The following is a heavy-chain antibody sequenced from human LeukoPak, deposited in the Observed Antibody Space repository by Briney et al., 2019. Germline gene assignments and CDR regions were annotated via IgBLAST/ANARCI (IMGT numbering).Heavy chain of an antibody. CDR3: ARRPDDGTYSSGPRSYYFDY. J-gene: IGHJ4*02. D-gene: IGHD6-19*01. CDR1: GYTFTGYY. CDR2: INPNSGGT. Sequence: ASVKVSCKASGYTFTGYYMHWVRQAPGQGLEWMGWINPNSGGTNYAQKFQGRVTMTRDTSISTAYMELSRLRSDDTAVYYCARRPDDGTYSSGPRSYYFDYWGQGTLVTVSS. V-gene: IGHV1-2*02.